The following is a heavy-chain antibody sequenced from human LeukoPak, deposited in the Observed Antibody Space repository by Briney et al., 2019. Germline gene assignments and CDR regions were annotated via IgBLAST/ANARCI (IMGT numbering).Heavy chain of an antibody. V-gene: IGHV3-48*04. CDR2: ITVTGRTK. J-gene: IGHJ4*02. CDR3: ARGPPYGSRSDYFDY. CDR1: GFTFSNYR. D-gene: IGHD3-10*01. Sequence: GGSLRLSCAASGFTFSNYRMSWVHQTPGKGLEWLSYITVTGRTKYYADSVKGRFTISRDNAKNSLYLQISSLRVEDTAVYYCARGPPYGSRSDYFDYWGQGTLVTVSA.